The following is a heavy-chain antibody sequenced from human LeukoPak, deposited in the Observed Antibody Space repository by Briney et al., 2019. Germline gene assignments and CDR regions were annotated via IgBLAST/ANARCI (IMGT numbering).Heavy chain of an antibody. V-gene: IGHV3-33*08. CDR1: GFTFSRYN. CDR3: ARARTTRGFDY. D-gene: IGHD4-17*01. CDR2: IWYDGSNK. J-gene: IGHJ4*02. Sequence: GGSLRLSCAGSGFTFSRYNMNWFRQAPGKGLEWVAFIWYDGSNKYYADSVKGRFTISRDNSKNTLYLQMNSLRAEDTAVYYCARARTTRGFDYWGQGTLVTVSS.